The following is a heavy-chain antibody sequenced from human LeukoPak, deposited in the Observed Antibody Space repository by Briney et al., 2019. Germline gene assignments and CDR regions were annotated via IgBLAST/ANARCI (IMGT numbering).Heavy chain of an antibody. CDR3: ARGMMVRGVIGIRGNNLFDP. V-gene: IGHV4-34*01. CDR2: INHSGST. Sequence: SETLSLTCAVYGGSFSGYYWSWIRQPPGKGLEWIGEINHSGSTNYNPSLKSRVTISVDTSKNQFSLKLSSVTAADTAVYYCARGMMVRGVIGIRGNNLFDPWGQGTLVTVSS. CDR1: GGSFSGYY. J-gene: IGHJ5*02. D-gene: IGHD3-10*01.